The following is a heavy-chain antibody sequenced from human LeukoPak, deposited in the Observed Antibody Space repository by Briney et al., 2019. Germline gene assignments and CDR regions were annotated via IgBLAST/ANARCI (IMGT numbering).Heavy chain of an antibody. Sequence: SETLSLTCTVSGGSISSSSCYWGWIRQPPGKGLEWIGSIYYSGSTYYNPSLKSRVTISVDTSKNQFSLKLSSVTAADTAVYYCARGLISSWYPTENAFDIWGQGTMVTVSS. J-gene: IGHJ3*02. CDR2: IYYSGST. CDR3: ARGLISSWYPTENAFDI. D-gene: IGHD6-13*01. CDR1: GGSISSSSCY. V-gene: IGHV4-39*01.